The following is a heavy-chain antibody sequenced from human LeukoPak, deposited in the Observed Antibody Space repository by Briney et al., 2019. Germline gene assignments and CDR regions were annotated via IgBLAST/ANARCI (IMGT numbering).Heavy chain of an antibody. CDR2: IWYDGSNK. Sequence: GGSLRLSCAATGFTFSSYGMHGVRQAPCKGLEGVAVIWYDGSNKYYADSVKGRFTISRDNSKNTLYLQMNSLRAEDTAVYYCARDMSDSSGWLLFDYWGQGTLVTVSS. V-gene: IGHV3-33*01. D-gene: IGHD6-19*01. J-gene: IGHJ4*02. CDR1: GFTFSSYG. CDR3: ARDMSDSSGWLLFDY.